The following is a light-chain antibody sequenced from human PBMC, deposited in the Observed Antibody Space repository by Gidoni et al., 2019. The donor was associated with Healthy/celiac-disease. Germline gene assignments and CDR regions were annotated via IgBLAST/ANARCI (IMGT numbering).Light chain of an antibody. CDR1: QDISNY. Sequence: DIQMTQSPSSLSASVGDRVTITCQARQDISNYLNWYQQKPGKAPKLLIYDASNLETGVPSRFSGSGYGTDFTFTISSLQPEDIATYYCQQYDNLPITFGQGTRLEIK. J-gene: IGKJ5*01. V-gene: IGKV1-33*01. CDR3: QQYDNLPIT. CDR2: DAS.